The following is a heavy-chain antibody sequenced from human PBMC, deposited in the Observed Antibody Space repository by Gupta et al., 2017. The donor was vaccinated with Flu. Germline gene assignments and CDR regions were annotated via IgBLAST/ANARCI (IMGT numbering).Heavy chain of an antibody. D-gene: IGHD3-3*01. CDR1: AFTFTDYY. CDR2: MDNSGRTM. Sequence: QVQLVDSGGGLVNPGGPLILSSAASAFTFTDYYMTWIRQPPGTGLEWVSYMDNSGRTMYYTDSVKGRFTISRDNAKNSFLLQLNSLRAEDTAVYYCATMNYGLWNSLTYYFMGVWGKGTTVTVSS. V-gene: IGHV3-11*01. CDR3: ATMNYGLWNSLTYYFMGV. J-gene: IGHJ6*03.